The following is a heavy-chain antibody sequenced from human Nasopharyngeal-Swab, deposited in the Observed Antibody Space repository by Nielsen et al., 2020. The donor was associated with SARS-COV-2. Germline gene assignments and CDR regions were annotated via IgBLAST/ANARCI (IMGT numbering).Heavy chain of an antibody. Sequence: ASVKVSCKASGYTFTGYYMHWVRQAPGQGLEWMGRINPNSGGTNYAQKFQGRVTMTRGTSISTAYMELSRLRSDDTAVYYCARPRRGYSYGYFDYWGQGTLVTVSS. J-gene: IGHJ4*02. CDR2: INPNSGGT. D-gene: IGHD5-18*01. V-gene: IGHV1-2*06. CDR1: GYTFTGYY. CDR3: ARPRRGYSYGYFDY.